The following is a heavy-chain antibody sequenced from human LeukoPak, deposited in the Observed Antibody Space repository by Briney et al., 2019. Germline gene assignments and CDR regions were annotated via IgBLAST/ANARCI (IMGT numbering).Heavy chain of an antibody. CDR3: ARVGGKYGDLNFDY. V-gene: IGHV1-2*02. CDR2: INPNSGGT. D-gene: IGHD4-17*01. J-gene: IGHJ4*02. CDR1: GYTFTGYY. Sequence: ASVKVSCKASGYTFTGYYMHWVRQAPGQGLEWMGWINPNSGGTNYAQKFQGRVTRTSDTSISTAYMELSRLRSDDTSVYYCARVGGKYGDLNFDYWGQGTLVTVSS.